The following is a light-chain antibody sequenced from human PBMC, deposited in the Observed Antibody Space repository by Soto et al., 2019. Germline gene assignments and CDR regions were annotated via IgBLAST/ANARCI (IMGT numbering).Light chain of an antibody. CDR2: GAS. V-gene: IGKV1-12*01. Sequence: DMQMTQSPSSVSASLGDRVTITCRASQDIHTWLAWYQQKPGQAPKLLIYGASHLQSGVPSRFSGSGSGTEFPLTISSLQSEDFATYYCQQANSFPFTFGPGTKVDVK. CDR1: QDIHTW. CDR3: QQANSFPFT. J-gene: IGKJ3*01.